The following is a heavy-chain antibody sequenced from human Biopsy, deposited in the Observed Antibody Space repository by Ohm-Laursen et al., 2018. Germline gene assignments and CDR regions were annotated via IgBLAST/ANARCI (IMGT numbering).Heavy chain of an antibody. CDR3: ARMPHFDY. V-gene: IGHV4-59*01. CDR1: GGSISGYH. Sequence: PSETLSLTWPVSGGSISGYHWSWIRKSPGKGLEWLAYISYTGGFTSNPFLNGRATMSLDTSKNQFSLRLIYVTAADTAVYYCARMPHFDYWGQGTLVTVSS. CDR2: ISYTGGF. D-gene: IGHD2-2*01. J-gene: IGHJ4*02.